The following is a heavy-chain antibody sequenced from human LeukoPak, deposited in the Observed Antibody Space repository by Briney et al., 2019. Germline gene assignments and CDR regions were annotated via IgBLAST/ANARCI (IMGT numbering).Heavy chain of an antibody. V-gene: IGHV1-69*13. CDR1: GGTFSSYA. CDR3: ASRYSSGWYYFDY. D-gene: IGHD6-19*01. Sequence: SVKVSCKASGGTFSSYAISWVRQAPGQGLEWMGGIIPIFGTANYAQKFQGRVTITADESTSTAYMELSSLRSEDTAVYYCASRYSSGWYYFDYWGQGTLVTVSS. J-gene: IGHJ4*02. CDR2: IIPIFGTA.